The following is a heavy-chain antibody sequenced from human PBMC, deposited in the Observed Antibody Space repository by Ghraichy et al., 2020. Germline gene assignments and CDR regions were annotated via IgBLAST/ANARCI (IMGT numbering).Heavy chain of an antibody. Sequence: GESLNISCAASGFTFSSYGMHWVRQAPGKGLEWVAVISYDGSNKYYADSVKGRFTISRDNSKNTLYLQMNSLRAEDTAVYYCAKDIVVVAATLYYYYGMDVWGQGTTVTVSS. V-gene: IGHV3-30*18. D-gene: IGHD2-15*01. CDR2: ISYDGSNK. J-gene: IGHJ6*02. CDR1: GFTFSSYG. CDR3: AKDIVVVAATLYYYYGMDV.